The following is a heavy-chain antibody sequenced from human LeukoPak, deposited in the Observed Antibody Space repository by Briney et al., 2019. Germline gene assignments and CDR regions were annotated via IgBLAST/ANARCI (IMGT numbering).Heavy chain of an antibody. J-gene: IGHJ4*02. Sequence: PGGSLRLSCAVSGITLSNYGMTWVRQAPGKGLEWVAGISDTGGRTNYADSVKGRFTISRGNPKNTLYLQMNSLRAEDTAVYFCAKRGVVIRVILVGFHKEAYYFDSWGQRALVTVSS. CDR3: AKRGVVIRVILVGFHKEAYYFDS. CDR2: ISDTGGRT. D-gene: IGHD3-22*01. V-gene: IGHV3-23*01. CDR1: GITLSNYG.